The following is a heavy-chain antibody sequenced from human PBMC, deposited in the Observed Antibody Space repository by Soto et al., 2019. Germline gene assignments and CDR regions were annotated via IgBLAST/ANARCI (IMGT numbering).Heavy chain of an antibody. Sequence: QVQLQESGPGLVKPSETLSLTCTVSGGSISSYYWSWIRQPPGKGLEWIGYIYYSGSTNYNPSLKSRVTISVDMSKNQFSLKLSSVTAADTAVYYCARGSTGYSSRWYRYWGQGTLVTVSS. J-gene: IGHJ4*02. D-gene: IGHD6-13*01. CDR3: ARGSTGYSSRWYRY. V-gene: IGHV4-59*01. CDR2: IYYSGST. CDR1: GGSISSYY.